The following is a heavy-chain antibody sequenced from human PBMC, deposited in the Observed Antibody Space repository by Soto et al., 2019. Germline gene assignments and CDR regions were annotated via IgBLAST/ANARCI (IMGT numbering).Heavy chain of an antibody. CDR1: GGSISSYY. Sequence: SETLSLTCTVSGGSISSYYWSWIRQPPGKGLEWIGYIYYSGSTNYNPSLKSRVTISVDTSKNQFSLKLSSVTAADTAVYYCARRSDPYSWWFDPWGQGTLVTVSS. CDR3: ARRSDPYSWWFDP. J-gene: IGHJ5*02. V-gene: IGHV4-59*08. D-gene: IGHD1-20*01. CDR2: IYYSGST.